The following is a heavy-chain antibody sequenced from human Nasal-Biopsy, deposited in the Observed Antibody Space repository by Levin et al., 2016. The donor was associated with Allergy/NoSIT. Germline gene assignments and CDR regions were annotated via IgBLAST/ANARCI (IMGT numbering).Heavy chain of an antibody. V-gene: IGHV4-59*08. CDR1: GDSISNSY. Sequence: SETLSLTCSVSGDSISNSYWTWIRQAPGKGLEWIGNFHYSATTNYNASLSGRVSMSPDMSKNQFSLKLTSVTAADTAIYFCARFNFYNSGTYHQDLDSWGPGTLVTVTS. CDR3: ARFNFYNSGTYHQDLDS. D-gene: IGHD3-10*01. J-gene: IGHJ4*02. CDR2: FHYSATT.